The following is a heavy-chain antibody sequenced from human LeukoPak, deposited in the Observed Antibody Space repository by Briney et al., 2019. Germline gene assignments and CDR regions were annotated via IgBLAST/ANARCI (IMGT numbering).Heavy chain of an antibody. CDR3: VRLLWERGWPPYHFDY. Sequence: SQTLSLTCTVSGDSISSGGSYWTWIRQHPGKGLEWIGFIYYSGTTYYNPSLKSRVTLSVDTSKNQFSLKLSSVTAADTAVYYCVRLLWERGWPPYHFDYWGQGTLVTVSS. D-gene: IGHD3-16*01. CDR1: GDSISSGGSY. J-gene: IGHJ4*02. V-gene: IGHV4-31*03. CDR2: IYYSGTT.